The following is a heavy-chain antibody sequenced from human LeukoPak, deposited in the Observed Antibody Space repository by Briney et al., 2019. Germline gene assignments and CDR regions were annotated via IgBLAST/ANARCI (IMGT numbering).Heavy chain of an antibody. V-gene: IGHV1-69*13. D-gene: IGHD5-18*01. CDR2: IIPIFGTA. CDR1: GGTFSSYA. J-gene: IGHJ6*02. Sequence: SVKVSCKASGGTFSSYAISWVRQAPGQGLEWMGGIIPIFGTANYAQKFQGRVTITADESTSTAYMELSSLRSEDTAVYYCARDSSGYTAMVTFYYGMDVWAKGPRSPSP. CDR3: ARDSSGYTAMVTFYYGMDV.